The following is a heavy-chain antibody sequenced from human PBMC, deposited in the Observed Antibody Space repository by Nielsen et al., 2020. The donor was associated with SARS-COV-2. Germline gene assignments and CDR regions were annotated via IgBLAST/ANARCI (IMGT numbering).Heavy chain of an antibody. D-gene: IGHD3-10*01. CDR1: GFTFSSYG. Sequence: GGSLRLSCAASGFTFSSYGMHWVRQAPGKGLEWVAVIWYDGSNKYYADSVKGRFTISRDNSKNTLYLQMNSLRAEDTAVYYCARVLGPMVYYYYGMDVWGQGTTVTVSS. CDR2: IWYDGSNK. V-gene: IGHV3-33*01. CDR3: ARVLGPMVYYYYGMDV. J-gene: IGHJ6*02.